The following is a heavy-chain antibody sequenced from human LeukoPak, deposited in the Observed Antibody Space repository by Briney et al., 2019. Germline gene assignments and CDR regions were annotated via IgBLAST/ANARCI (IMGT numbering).Heavy chain of an antibody. D-gene: IGHD6-19*01. Sequence: GGSLRLSCAASGLTFSSYAMHWVRQAPGKGLEWVAVISYDGSNKYYADSVKGRFTISRDNSKNTLYLQMNSLRAEETALYYCAREGGSGWYVGAFDIWGQGTMVTVSS. V-gene: IGHV3-30-3*01. J-gene: IGHJ3*02. CDR3: AREGGSGWYVGAFDI. CDR2: ISYDGSNK. CDR1: GLTFSSYA.